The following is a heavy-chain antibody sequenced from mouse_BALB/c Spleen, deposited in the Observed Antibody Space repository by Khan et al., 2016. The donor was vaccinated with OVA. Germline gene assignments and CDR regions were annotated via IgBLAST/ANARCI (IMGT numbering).Heavy chain of an antibody. CDR3: ASGGAAFYRNDGGAMDY. D-gene: IGHD2-14*01. CDR2: INTHSGVP. V-gene: IGHV9-4*02. J-gene: IGHJ4*01. Sequence: QIQLVQSGPELKKPGETVRISCKASGYTFTTAGMQWVQKMPGKGLKWIGWINTHSGVPKYAADFKGRFAFSLDTSASIGSLQLTNLKNEDTATYFCASGGAAFYRNDGGAMDYWGQGTSVTVAA. CDR1: GYTFTTAG.